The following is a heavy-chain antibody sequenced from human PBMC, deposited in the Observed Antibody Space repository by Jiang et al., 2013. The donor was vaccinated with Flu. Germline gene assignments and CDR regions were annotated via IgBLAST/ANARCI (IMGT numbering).Heavy chain of an antibody. Sequence: SGAEVKKPGTSVKVSCKASGFTFTSSAMQWVRQARGQRLEWIGWIVVGSGNTNYAQKFQERVTITRDMSTSTAYMELSSLRSEDTAVYYCAAGYYAFDSPSKAPFDYWGQGTLVTVSS. D-gene: IGHD3-16*01. CDR2: IVVGSGNT. V-gene: IGHV1-58*02. CDR1: GFTFTSSA. CDR3: AAGYYAFDSPSKAPFDY. J-gene: IGHJ4*02.